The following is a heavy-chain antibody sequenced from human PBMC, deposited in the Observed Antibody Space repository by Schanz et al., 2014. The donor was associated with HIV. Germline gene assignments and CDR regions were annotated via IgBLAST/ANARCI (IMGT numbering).Heavy chain of an antibody. J-gene: IGHJ4*02. CDR1: GFTFSDYY. CDR3: ARVKGAVDY. CDR2: ISSSGSGTTI. Sequence: VQLVESGGGVVQPGRSLRLSCAASGFTFSDYYMSWIRQAPGKGLEWVSYISSSGSGTTIYYADSVKGRFTISRDNAKNSLYLQMNSLRAEDTAVYYCARVKGAVDYWGQGTLVTVSP. V-gene: IGHV3-11*01.